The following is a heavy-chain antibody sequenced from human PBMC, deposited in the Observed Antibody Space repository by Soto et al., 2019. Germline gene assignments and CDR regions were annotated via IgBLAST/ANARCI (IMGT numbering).Heavy chain of an antibody. V-gene: IGHV1-69*08. J-gene: IGHJ4*02. D-gene: IGHD1-1*01. CDR3: VRDWESTTQTWGFGDS. Sequence: QVQLVQSGAEVKKPGSSVKVSCKASGGTFSSYTITWVRQAPGQGLEWLGRIIPIFGVTNYAQKFQDRVTITADRSTTTAYMELNRLRSEDTAVYYCVRDWESTTQTWGFGDSWGQGTLVTVSS. CDR1: GGTFSSYT. CDR2: IIPIFGVT.